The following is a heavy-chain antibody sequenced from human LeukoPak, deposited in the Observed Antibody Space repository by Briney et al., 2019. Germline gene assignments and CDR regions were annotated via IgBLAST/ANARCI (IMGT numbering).Heavy chain of an antibody. J-gene: IGHJ4*02. V-gene: IGHV1-18*01. CDR1: GYTFTSYG. D-gene: IGHD1-26*01. Sequence: ASVKVSCKASGYTFTSYGISWVRQAPGQGLEWMGWISAYNGNTNYAKKLQGRVTMTTDTSTSTAYMELRSLRSDDTAVYYCARMEWELYYFDYWGQGTLVTVSS. CDR3: ARMEWELYYFDY. CDR2: ISAYNGNT.